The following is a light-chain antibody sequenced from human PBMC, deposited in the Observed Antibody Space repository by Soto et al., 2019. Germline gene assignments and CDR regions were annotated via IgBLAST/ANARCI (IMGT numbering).Light chain of an antibody. J-gene: IGKJ5*01. Sequence: DIQMTQSPSTLPASVGDRLTITCLASQSISNWLAWYQQKPGTAPKLLIYHASTLESGVPSRFSGSGSGTQFTFTINSLQPEDIATYYCQHYDHLPITFGQGTRLEIK. CDR1: QSISNW. CDR2: HAS. V-gene: IGKV1-5*01. CDR3: QHYDHLPIT.